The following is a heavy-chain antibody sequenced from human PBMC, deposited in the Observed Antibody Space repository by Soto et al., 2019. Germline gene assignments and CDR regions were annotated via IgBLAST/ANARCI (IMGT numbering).Heavy chain of an antibody. J-gene: IGHJ6*03. CDR2: INHSGST. D-gene: IGHD2-15*01. Sequence: SETLSLTCAVYGGSFSGYYWSWIRQPLGKGLEWIGEINHSGSTNYNPSLKSRVTISVDTSKNQFSLKLSSVTAADTAVYYCARVGSNLGYCSGGSCPRPYYYYYYMDVRGKGTTVTVSS. CDR1: GGSFSGYY. CDR3: ARVGSNLGYCSGGSCPRPYYYYYYMDV. V-gene: IGHV4-34*01.